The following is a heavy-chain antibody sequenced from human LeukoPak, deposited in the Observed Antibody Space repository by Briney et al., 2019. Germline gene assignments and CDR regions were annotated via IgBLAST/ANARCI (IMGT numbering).Heavy chain of an antibody. D-gene: IGHD6-19*01. J-gene: IGHJ4*02. V-gene: IGHV1-18*01. CDR3: ARDRRLGYSSGWHDMGY. Sequence: GASVKVSCKASGYSFSSYGLSWVRQAPGQGLEWMGWISGNNGDIKYAPKFQGKITMTTDTSTSTVFMELRSLRSDDTAIYYCARDRRLGYSSGWHDMGYWGQGTSVTVSS. CDR2: ISGNNGDI. CDR1: GYSFSSYG.